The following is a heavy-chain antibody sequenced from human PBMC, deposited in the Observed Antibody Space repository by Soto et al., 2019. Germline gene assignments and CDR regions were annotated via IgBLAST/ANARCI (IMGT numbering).Heavy chain of an antibody. CDR2: IYIGDNT. D-gene: IGHD5-18*01. CDR1: GLAVNSNY. CDR3: VRDRIGGKSYGLAHYYYGMED. V-gene: IGHV3-53*01. J-gene: IGHJ6*02. Sequence: PGGSLRLSCAASGLAVNSNYMSWVRQAPGKGLEWVSIIYIGDNTYYADSVKGRFAISRDSAKNTLYLQMNSLRVEDTAVYYCVRDRIGGKSYGLAHYYYGMEDWGPGPTVTVPS.